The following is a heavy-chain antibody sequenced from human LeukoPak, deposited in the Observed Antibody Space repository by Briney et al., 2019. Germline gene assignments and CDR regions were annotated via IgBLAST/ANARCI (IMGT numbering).Heavy chain of an antibody. Sequence: GGSLRLSCAASGFTFSSYGIHWVRQAPGKGLEWVAFMRYDGSNKYYADSVKGRFTISRDNSKNTLYLQMNRLRAEDTAVYYCAKDFSVYYYDSRVLDYWGQGTLVTVSS. CDR3: AKDFSVYYYDSRVLDY. D-gene: IGHD3-22*01. J-gene: IGHJ4*02. CDR2: MRYDGSNK. CDR1: GFTFSSYG. V-gene: IGHV3-30*02.